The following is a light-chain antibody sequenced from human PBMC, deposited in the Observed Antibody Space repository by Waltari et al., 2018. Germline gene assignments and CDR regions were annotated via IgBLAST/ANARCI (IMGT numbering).Light chain of an antibody. CDR3: SSYAGTNSFI. Sequence: QAALTQPRSVSGSPGQSVTISCTGTSSDIGGYKYVSWYQLHPGTAPNVIIYEVTKRASGVSDRLSATKSGNTASLTISGLQAEDEADYCCSSYAGTNSFIFGGGTSLTGL. CDR2: EVT. J-gene: IGLJ2*01. V-gene: IGLV2-11*01. CDR1: SSDIGGYKY.